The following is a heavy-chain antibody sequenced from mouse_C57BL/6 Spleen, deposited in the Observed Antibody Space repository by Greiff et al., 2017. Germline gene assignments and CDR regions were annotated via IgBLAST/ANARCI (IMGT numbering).Heavy chain of an antibody. CDR3: ARRGYYAMDY. CDR1: GYTFTDYY. V-gene: IGHV1-26*01. Sequence: EVQLQQSGPELVKPGASVKISCKASGYTFTDYYMNWVKQSHGKSLKWIGDINPNNGGTSYNQKFKGKATLTVDKSSSTAYMELRSLTSEDSAVYYCARRGYYAMDYWGQGTSVTVSS. J-gene: IGHJ4*01. CDR2: INPNNGGT.